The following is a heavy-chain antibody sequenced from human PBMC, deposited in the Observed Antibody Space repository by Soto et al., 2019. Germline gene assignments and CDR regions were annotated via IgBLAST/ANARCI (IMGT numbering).Heavy chain of an antibody. J-gene: IGHJ4*02. Sequence: SGPTLVNPTQTLTLTCTFSGFSLSTSGVGVGWIRQPPGKALEWLALIYWDDDKRYSPSLKSRLTITKDTSKNQVVLTMTNMEPVDTATYYCAHRVGIAVAGPFDYWGQGTLVTVSS. CDR2: IYWDDDK. CDR1: GFSLSTSGVG. D-gene: IGHD6-19*01. V-gene: IGHV2-5*02. CDR3: AHRVGIAVAGPFDY.